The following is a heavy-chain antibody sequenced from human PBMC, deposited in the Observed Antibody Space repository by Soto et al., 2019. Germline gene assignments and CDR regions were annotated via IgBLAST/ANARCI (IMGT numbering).Heavy chain of an antibody. D-gene: IGHD2-8*01. J-gene: IGHJ4*02. CDR1: GFTFSGSA. CDR2: IRGKANTYAT. CDR3: VPYCSDGVCYIHLNS. V-gene: IGHV3-73*01. Sequence: GGSLRLSCGGSGFTFSGSAMHWIRQVSGKGLEWVGRIRGKANTYATAYAEPVRGRFTISRDDSKKMAFLQMNSLKTEDTAVYYCVPYCSDGVCYIHLNSWGQGTLVTVSS.